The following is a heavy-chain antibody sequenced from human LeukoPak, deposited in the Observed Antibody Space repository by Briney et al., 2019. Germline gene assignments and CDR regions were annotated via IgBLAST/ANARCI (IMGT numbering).Heavy chain of an antibody. Sequence: PSETLSLTCTVSGGSISSYYWSWIRQPAGKGLEWIGRIYTSGSTNYNPSLKSRVTMSVDTSKNQFSLKLSSVTAEDTALYYCAREGSGMATINLYYFDYWGQGTLVTVSS. CDR3: AREGSGMATINLYYFDY. J-gene: IGHJ4*02. CDR2: IYTSGST. CDR1: GGSISSYY. D-gene: IGHD5-24*01. V-gene: IGHV4-4*07.